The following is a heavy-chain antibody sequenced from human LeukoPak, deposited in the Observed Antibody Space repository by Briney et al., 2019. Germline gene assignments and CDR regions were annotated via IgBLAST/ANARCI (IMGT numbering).Heavy chain of an antibody. Sequence: GGSLRLSCAASGFTFSSNAMSWVRQAPGKGLGWVSVITGNGGRTYYTESVKGRFTISRDNSKKTLSLQMNSLRAEDTAVYYCAEGAVAPGNGGDYFDYWGHGTLVTVSS. V-gene: IGHV3-23*01. D-gene: IGHD3-10*01. J-gene: IGHJ4*01. CDR1: GFTFSSNA. CDR3: AEGAVAPGNGGDYFDY. CDR2: ITGNGGRT.